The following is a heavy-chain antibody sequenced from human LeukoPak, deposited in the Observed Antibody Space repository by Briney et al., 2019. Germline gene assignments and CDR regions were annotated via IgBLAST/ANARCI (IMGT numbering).Heavy chain of an antibody. V-gene: IGHV4-39*01. J-gene: IGHJ4*02. D-gene: IGHD5-18*01. CDR2: IYYSGST. CDR1: GGSISSSSYY. CDR3: ARHLVDTVMVTSGFDY. Sequence: SSETLSLTCTVSGGSISSSSYYWGWIRQPPGKGLEWIGSIYYSGSTYYNPSLKSRVTISVDTSKNQFSLKLSSVTAADTAVYYCARHLVDTVMVTSGFDYWGQGTLATVSS.